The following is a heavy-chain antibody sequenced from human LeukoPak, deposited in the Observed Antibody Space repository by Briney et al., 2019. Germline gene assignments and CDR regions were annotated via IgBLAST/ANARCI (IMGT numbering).Heavy chain of an antibody. CDR2: INPNSGGT. CDR1: GYTFTGYY. Sequence: ASVKVSCKASGYTFTGYYMHWVRQAPGQGLEWMGRINPNSGGTNYAQKFQGRVTMTRDTSISTAYMELSRLRSDDTAMYYCARGWDSSSSSGVWGWTDRWGQGTLVTVSS. CDR3: ARGWDSSSSSGVWGWTDR. D-gene: IGHD6-13*01. V-gene: IGHV1-2*06. J-gene: IGHJ5*02.